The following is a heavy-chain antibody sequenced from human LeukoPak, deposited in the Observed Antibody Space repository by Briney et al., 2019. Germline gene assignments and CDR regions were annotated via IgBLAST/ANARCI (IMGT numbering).Heavy chain of an antibody. D-gene: IGHD3-3*01. CDR3: ARLRPDDFDI. CDR2: IKQDGREK. V-gene: IGHV3-7*01. CDR1: GFTFSSYW. Sequence: GGSLRLSCAASGFTFSSYWMTWVRQAPGKGLEWVANIKQDGREKNYVDSVKGRFTISGDNVKNSLYLQMSSLRAEDTAVYYCARLRPDDFDIWGQGTMVTVSS. J-gene: IGHJ3*02.